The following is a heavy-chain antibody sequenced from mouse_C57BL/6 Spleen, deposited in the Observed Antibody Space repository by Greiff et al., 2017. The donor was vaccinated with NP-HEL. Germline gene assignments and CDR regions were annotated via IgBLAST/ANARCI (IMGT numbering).Heavy chain of an antibody. CDR1: GYTFTSYG. D-gene: IGHD1-1*01. CDR3: ARNRFITTGGYARDY. V-gene: IGHV1-81*01. CDR2: IYPRSGNT. J-gene: IGHJ4*01. Sequence: VKLVESGAELARPGASVKLSCKASGYTFTSYGISWVKQRTGQGLEWIGEIYPRSGNTYSNEKFKGKATLTADKSSSTAYMELRSLTSDDAAVYFCARNRFITTGGYARDYWGQGTSVTVSS.